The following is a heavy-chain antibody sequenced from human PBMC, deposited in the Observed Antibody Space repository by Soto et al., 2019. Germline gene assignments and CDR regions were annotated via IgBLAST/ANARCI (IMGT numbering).Heavy chain of an antibody. CDR3: ASYGSRSYTRFDP. CDR2: IYYSGST. Sequence: SETLSLSCTVSGGSISSYYWSWIRQPPGKGLEWIGYIYYSGSTNYNPSLKSRVTISVDTSKNQFSLKLSSVTAADTAVYYCASYGSRSYTRFDPWGQGTLVTVS. V-gene: IGHV4-59*01. D-gene: IGHD3-10*01. J-gene: IGHJ5*02. CDR1: GGSISSYY.